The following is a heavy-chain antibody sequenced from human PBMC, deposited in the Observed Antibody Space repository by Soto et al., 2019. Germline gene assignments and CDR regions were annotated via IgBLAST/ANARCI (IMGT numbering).Heavy chain of an antibody. V-gene: IGHV3-48*02. J-gene: IGHJ6*02. CDR3: AGTSGPTYLEGLSSTHYYGMDV. Sequence: GGSLRLSCAASGFTFSSYSMNWVRQAPGKGLEWVSYISSSSSTIYYADSVKGRFTISRDNAKNSLYLQMNSLRDEDTAVYYCAGTSGPTYLEGLSSTHYYGMDVWGQGTTVTVSS. CDR1: GFTFSSYS. D-gene: IGHD3-3*01. CDR2: ISSSSSTI.